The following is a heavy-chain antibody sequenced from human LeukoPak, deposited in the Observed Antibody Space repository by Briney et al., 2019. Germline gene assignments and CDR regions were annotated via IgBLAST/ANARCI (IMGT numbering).Heavy chain of an antibody. CDR1: GFTFSHFA. V-gene: IGHV3-23*01. J-gene: IGHJ4*02. CDR2: ISVSGNKT. Sequence: GGSLRLSGAASGFTFSHFAMSWVRQAPGKGLHWVSTISVSGNKTYDADSVKGRFTISRDNSKNTLYLQMTGLRADDTAVYYCAKLKRVGIAPFDDWGQGTLVTVSS. CDR3: AKLKRVGIAPFDD. D-gene: IGHD3-10*01.